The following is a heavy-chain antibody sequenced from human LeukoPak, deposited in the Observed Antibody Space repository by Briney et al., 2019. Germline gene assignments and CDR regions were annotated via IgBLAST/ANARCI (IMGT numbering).Heavy chain of an antibody. CDR2: IVVGSGNT. CDR1: GFTFTSSA. J-gene: IGHJ4*02. V-gene: IGHV1-58*02. D-gene: IGHD3-10*01. CDR3: ARAPRYYYGSGSYYNFDY. Sequence: SVKVSCKASGFTFTSSAMQWVRQARGQRLEWIGWIVVGSGNTNYAQKFQGRVTITRDMSTSTAYMELSSLRSEDTAVYYCARAPRYYYGSGSYYNFDYWGQGTLVTVSS.